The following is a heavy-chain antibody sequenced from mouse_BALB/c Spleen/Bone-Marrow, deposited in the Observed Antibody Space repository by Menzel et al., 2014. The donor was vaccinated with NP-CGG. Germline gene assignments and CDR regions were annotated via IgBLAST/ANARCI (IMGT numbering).Heavy chain of an antibody. CDR2: IXPSNGHT. CDR1: GYTFTNYA. D-gene: IGHD2-3*01. Sequence: QVQLQQSAAELARPGASVKMSCKASGYTFTNYAXHWVKQRPXXXXXWXXXIXPSNGHTEYNQKFRGKTTLTADKSSNTAYIQMXSLTSEDSAVFYCARGDGYYGFVYWGQGTLVTVSA. J-gene: IGHJ3*01. V-gene: IGHV1-4*02. CDR3: ARGDGYYGFVY.